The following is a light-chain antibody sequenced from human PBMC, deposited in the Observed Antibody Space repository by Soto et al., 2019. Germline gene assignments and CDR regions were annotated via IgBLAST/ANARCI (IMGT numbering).Light chain of an antibody. CDR3: QQNGSSPGT. V-gene: IGKV3-20*01. CDR2: GAS. CDR1: QSVSSSY. J-gene: IGKJ1*01. Sequence: EIVLTQSPGTLSLSPGERATLSCRASQSVSSSYLAWYQQKPGQAPRLLIYGASSRATGIPDRFSGSGSGTDFTLTISRLEPEDFAVYYCQQNGSSPGTFGHGTK.